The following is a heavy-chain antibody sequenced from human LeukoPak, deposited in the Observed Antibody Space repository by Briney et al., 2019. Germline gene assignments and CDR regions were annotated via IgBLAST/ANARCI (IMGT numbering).Heavy chain of an antibody. J-gene: IGHJ4*02. CDR1: GGSFSGYY. CDR2: INHSGST. D-gene: IGHD3-9*01. Sequence: SETLSLTCAVYGGSFSGYYWSWIRQPPGKGLEWIGEINHSGSTNYNPSLKSRVTISVDTSKNQFSLKLSSVTAADTAVYYCARGRNVLRYFGWLFRFDYWGQGTLVTVSS. CDR3: ARGRNVLRYFGWLFRFDY. V-gene: IGHV4-34*01.